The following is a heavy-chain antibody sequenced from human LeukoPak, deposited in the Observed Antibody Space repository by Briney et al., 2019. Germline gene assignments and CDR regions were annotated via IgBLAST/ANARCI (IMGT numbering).Heavy chain of an antibody. V-gene: IGHV1-2*02. CDR2: INPNSGGT. J-gene: IGHJ3*02. Sequence: GASVKVSCKASGYTFTGYYMHWVRQAPGQGLEWMGWINPNSGGTNYAQKFQGRVTMTRDTSLRTAYMELSRLRSDDTAGYYCADGGGSSSSDAFDIWGQGTMVTVSS. CDR3: ADGGGSSSSDAFDI. D-gene: IGHD6-6*01. CDR1: GYTFTGYY.